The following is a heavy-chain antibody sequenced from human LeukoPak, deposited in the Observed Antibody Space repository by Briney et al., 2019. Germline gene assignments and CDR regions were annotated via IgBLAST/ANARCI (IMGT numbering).Heavy chain of an antibody. Sequence: PGGSLRLSCAASGFTFGNFWMSWVRQAPGEGLEWVANIKHDGSEKYHVDSVKGRFTISRDNAKTSLYLQMNSLRAEDTAVYYCASDSSSSTSPLYLDYWGQGTLVTVSS. CDR2: IKHDGSEK. CDR3: ASDSSSSTSPLYLDY. CDR1: GFTFGNFW. V-gene: IGHV3-7*01. D-gene: IGHD6-13*01. J-gene: IGHJ4*02.